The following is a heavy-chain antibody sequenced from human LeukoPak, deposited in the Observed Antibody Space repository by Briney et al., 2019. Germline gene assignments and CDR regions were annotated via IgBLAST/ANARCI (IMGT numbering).Heavy chain of an antibody. CDR1: GYTFTSYG. Sequence: GASVKVSCKASGYTFTSYGISWVRQAPGQGLEWMGWISAYNGNTNYAQKLQGRVTMTTDTSTSTAYMELRSLRSDDTAVYYCARDQEDYDFWSGNAANFDYWGQGTLVTVSS. V-gene: IGHV1-18*01. CDR3: ARDQEDYDFWSGNAANFDY. J-gene: IGHJ4*02. CDR2: ISAYNGNT. D-gene: IGHD3-3*01.